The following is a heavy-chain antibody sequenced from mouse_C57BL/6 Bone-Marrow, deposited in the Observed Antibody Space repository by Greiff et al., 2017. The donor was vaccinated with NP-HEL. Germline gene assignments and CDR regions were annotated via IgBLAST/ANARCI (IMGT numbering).Heavy chain of an antibody. J-gene: IGHJ2*01. V-gene: IGHV1-52*01. D-gene: IGHD4-1*01. Sequence: QVQLQQPGAELVRPGSSVKLSCKASGYTFTSYWMHWVKQRPIQGLEWIGNIDPSDSETHYNQKFKDKATLTVDKSSSTAYMQLSSLTSEDSAVYYCALTNWPVYFDYWGQGTTLTVSS. CDR1: GYTFTSYW. CDR3: ALTNWPVYFDY. CDR2: IDPSDSET.